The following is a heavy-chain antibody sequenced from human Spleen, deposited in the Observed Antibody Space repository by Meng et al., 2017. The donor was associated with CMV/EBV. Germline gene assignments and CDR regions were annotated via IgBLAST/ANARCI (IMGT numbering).Heavy chain of an antibody. CDR1: GFTFSSYA. J-gene: IGHJ6*02. Sequence: GESLKISCAASGFTFSSYAMSWVRQAPGKGLEWVSAISGSGGGTYYADSVKGRFTISRDNSKNTLHLQMSSLRAEDTAVYYCAKDLVVGTTAVYYYNGMDVWGQGTTVTVSS. V-gene: IGHV3-23*01. CDR2: ISGSGGGT. D-gene: IGHD1-26*01. CDR3: AKDLVVGTTAVYYYNGMDV.